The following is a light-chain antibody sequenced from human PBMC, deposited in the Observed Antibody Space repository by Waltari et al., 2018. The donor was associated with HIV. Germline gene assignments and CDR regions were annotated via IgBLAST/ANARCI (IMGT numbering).Light chain of an antibody. Sequence: QSALTQSRSVSGSPGQSITIPCTGTTNDVGAYKYVSRYQQHPGRAPKLLIFDLIKRPSGVPDRFSGSKSGNTASLTISGLQAEDEADYYCCSSAGKYTFVFGTGTKVTVL. J-gene: IGLJ1*01. CDR1: TNDVGAYKY. V-gene: IGLV2-11*01. CDR3: CSSAGKYTFV. CDR2: DLI.